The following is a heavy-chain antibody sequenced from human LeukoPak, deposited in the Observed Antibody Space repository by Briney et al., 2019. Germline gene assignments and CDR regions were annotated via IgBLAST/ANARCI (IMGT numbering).Heavy chain of an antibody. Sequence: PGGSLRLSCAASGFTVSSNYMSWVRQAPGKGLEWVSVIYSGGSTYYADSVKGRFTISRDNSKNTLYLQMNSLRAEDTAVYYCARARHSSSGLDYWGQGTLVTVSS. CDR2: IYSGGST. CDR1: GFTVSSNY. CDR3: ARARHSSSGLDY. V-gene: IGHV3-53*01. J-gene: IGHJ4*02. D-gene: IGHD6-13*01.